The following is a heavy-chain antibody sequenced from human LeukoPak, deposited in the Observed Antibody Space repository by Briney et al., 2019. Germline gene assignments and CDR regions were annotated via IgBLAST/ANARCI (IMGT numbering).Heavy chain of an antibody. CDR3: AKDRCSNGIGCYYYYMDV. D-gene: IGHD2-8*01. CDR2: IQYDGSNE. J-gene: IGHJ6*03. Sequence: GGSLRLSCAASGFTFSSYGMHWVRQAPGKGLEWVAYIQYDGSNEQYADPVKGRFSISRDSSKNILYLQMNSLRAEDTAVYYCAKDRCSNGIGCYYYYMDVWGKGTTVTISS. CDR1: GFTFSSYG. V-gene: IGHV3-30*02.